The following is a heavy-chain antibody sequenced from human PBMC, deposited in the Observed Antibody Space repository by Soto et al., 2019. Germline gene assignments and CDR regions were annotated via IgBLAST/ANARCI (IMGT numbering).Heavy chain of an antibody. V-gene: IGHV3-11*01. CDR1: GFTFSNYY. CDR3: ARSHSSGWEFDY. J-gene: IGHJ4*02. CDR2: ISSTGRTI. D-gene: IGHD6-19*01. Sequence: GGSLRLSCGASGFTFSNYYMSWIRQAPGKGLEWVSYISSTGRTIYYADSVKGRFTVSRDNAQNSLSLKLNSLRVEDTAVYYCARSHSSGWEFDYWGQGTQVTVSS.